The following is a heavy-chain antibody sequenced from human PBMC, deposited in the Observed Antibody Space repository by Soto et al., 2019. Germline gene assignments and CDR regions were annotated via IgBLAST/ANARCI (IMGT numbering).Heavy chain of an antibody. CDR1: GGSVSSGSHY. CDR2: IYYSGST. CDR3: ARVWNRNFDY. J-gene: IGHJ4*02. V-gene: IGHV4-61*01. D-gene: IGHD1-1*01. Sequence: SETLSLTCTVSGGSVSSGSHYWSWIRQPPGRGLEWIGYIYYSGSTNYNPSLKSRVTISVDTSKNQFSLKLSSVTAADTAVYYCARVWNRNFDYWGQGTLVTVSS.